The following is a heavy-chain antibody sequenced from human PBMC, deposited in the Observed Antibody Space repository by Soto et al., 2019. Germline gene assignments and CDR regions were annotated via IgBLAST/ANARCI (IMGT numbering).Heavy chain of an antibody. V-gene: IGHV5-51*01. CDR2: IYPGDSDT. CDR3: ARLGGYRYGYFDY. CDR1: GNSFSSYW. J-gene: IGHJ4*02. D-gene: IGHD5-18*01. Sequence: GESLKISCKGSGNSFSSYWIGCVRQMPVKGLEWMGIIYPGDSDTRYSPSFQGQVTISADKSISTAYLQWSSPKASDTAMYYCARLGGYRYGYFDYWGQGTLVTVSS.